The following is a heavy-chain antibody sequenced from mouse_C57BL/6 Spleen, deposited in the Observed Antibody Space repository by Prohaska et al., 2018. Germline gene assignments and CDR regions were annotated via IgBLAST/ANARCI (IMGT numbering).Heavy chain of an antibody. CDR3: TGVGGTWFAY. Sequence: EVKLEESGGGLVQPGGSLKLSCVASGFTFCNYWMNCCRHSPEKGLEWVAQIRLKSDNYATHYAESVKGRFTISRDDSKSSVYLQMNNLRAEDTGIYYCTGVGGTWFAYWGQGTLVTVSA. CDR1: GFTFCNYW. D-gene: IGHD3-3*01. CDR2: IRLKSDNYAT. J-gene: IGHJ3*01. V-gene: IGHV6-3*01.